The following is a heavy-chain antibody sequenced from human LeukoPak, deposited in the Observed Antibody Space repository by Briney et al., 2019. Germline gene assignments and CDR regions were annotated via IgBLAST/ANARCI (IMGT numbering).Heavy chain of an antibody. Sequence: SETLSLTCTVSGGSISSSSYYWGWIRQPPGKGLEWIGSIYYSGSTYYNPSLKSRVTISVDTSKNQFSLRLNSVTAADTAVYYCARRGYSYGHFDYWGQGTLVAVSS. CDR1: GGSISSSSYY. CDR3: ARRGYSYGHFDY. V-gene: IGHV4-39*07. D-gene: IGHD5-18*01. CDR2: IYYSGST. J-gene: IGHJ4*02.